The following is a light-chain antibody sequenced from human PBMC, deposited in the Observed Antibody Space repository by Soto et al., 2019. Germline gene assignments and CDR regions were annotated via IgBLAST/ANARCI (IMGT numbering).Light chain of an antibody. J-gene: IGKJ1*01. CDR1: QSVSSSY. CDR3: HQYGSSSPT. V-gene: IGKV3-20*01. Sequence: EIVLTQSPGTLSLSPGERATLSCRASQSVSSSYLAWYQEKPGQAPRLLIYGSSSRATGIPDRFSGSGSGTDFTLTISRLEPEDFAVYYCHQYGSSSPTFGQGTKVEIK. CDR2: GSS.